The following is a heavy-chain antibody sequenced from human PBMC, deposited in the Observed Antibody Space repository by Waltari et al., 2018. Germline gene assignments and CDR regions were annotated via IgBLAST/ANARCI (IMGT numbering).Heavy chain of an antibody. J-gene: IGHJ4*02. Sequence: EVQLVESGGGLVQPGGSLRLSCAASGFTFSSYAMSWVRQAPGKGLEWGSAISGSGGSTYYADSVKGRFTISRDNSKNTLYLQMNSLRAEDTAVYYCAKGNEVVVAAMLDFDYWGQGTLVTVSS. CDR3: AKGNEVVVAAMLDFDY. CDR1: GFTFSSYA. V-gene: IGHV3-23*04. D-gene: IGHD2-15*01. CDR2: ISGSGGST.